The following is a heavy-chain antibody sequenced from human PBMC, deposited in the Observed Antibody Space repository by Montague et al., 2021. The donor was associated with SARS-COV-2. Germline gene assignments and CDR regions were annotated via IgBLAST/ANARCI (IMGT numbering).Heavy chain of an antibody. CDR2: RLNK. J-gene: IGHJ6*01. CDR3: SREDVDMLATDGRDV. V-gene: IGHV3-30*01. D-gene: IGHD5-12*01. Sequence: RLNKHVAESVKCRFTVSRDNSKNTLYLQMNSLRTEDTAIYYCSREDVDMLATDGRDVWGQGTKVT.